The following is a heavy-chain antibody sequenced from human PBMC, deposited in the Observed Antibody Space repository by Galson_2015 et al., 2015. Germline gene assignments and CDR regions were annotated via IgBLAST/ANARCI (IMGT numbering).Heavy chain of an antibody. V-gene: IGHV3-23*01. CDR3: AIESYASGSWWRAWFDP. D-gene: IGHD3-10*01. CDR2: ISASGGTT. J-gene: IGHJ5*02. Sequence: SMRISCAASGFTLSWYVMSCVRQAPGKGLEWVSSISASGGTTDYTDSVKGRLTISRDNSRNTLYLQMNILRVEDTALYFCAIESYASGSWWRAWFDPWVQGSLVTVSS. CDR1: GFTLSWYV.